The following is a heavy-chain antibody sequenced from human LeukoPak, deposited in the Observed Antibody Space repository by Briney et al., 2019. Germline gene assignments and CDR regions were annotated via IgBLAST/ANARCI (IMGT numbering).Heavy chain of an antibody. CDR2: IKHSGST. J-gene: IGHJ6*02. D-gene: IGHD4-4*01. CDR3: ARAYSNFPYYYYYYGMDV. Sequence: SETLSLTRAVYGGCFSGYYWSWIRQPPREGVGWGGGIKHSGSTNYNPSLKSRVTISVDTSKNQFSLKLSSVTAADTAVYYCARAYSNFPYYYYYYGMDVWGQGTTVTVSS. V-gene: IGHV4-34*01. CDR1: GGCFSGYY.